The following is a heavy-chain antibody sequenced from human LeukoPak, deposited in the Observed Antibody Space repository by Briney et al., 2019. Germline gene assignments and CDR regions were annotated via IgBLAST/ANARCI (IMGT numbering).Heavy chain of an antibody. Sequence: GRSLRLSCAASGFTFSSYGMHWVRQAPGKGLEWVAVIWYDGSNKYYADSVKGRFTISRDNSKNTLYLQMNSLRAEDTAVYYCARDLDGYSSGWSLWGQGTLVTVSS. V-gene: IGHV3-33*01. CDR3: ARDLDGYSSGWSL. D-gene: IGHD6-19*01. CDR1: GFTFSSYG. J-gene: IGHJ4*02. CDR2: IWYDGSNK.